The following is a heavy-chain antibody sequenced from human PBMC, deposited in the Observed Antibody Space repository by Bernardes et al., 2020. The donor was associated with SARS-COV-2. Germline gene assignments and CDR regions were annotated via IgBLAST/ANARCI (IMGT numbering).Heavy chain of an antibody. V-gene: IGHV2-5*02. CDR3: AHRGESVVTSSEWFDP. Sequence: SGPTLVKPTQTLTLTCTFSGFSLSTNGVGVGWIRQPPGKALEWLALIYWDDDKRYSPSLSSRLTITKDTSKNQVVLTMTNMDPVDTGTYYCAHRGESVVTSSEWFDPWGQGTLVTVSS. CDR2: IYWDDDK. J-gene: IGHJ5*02. CDR1: GFSLSTNGVG. D-gene: IGHD2-2*01.